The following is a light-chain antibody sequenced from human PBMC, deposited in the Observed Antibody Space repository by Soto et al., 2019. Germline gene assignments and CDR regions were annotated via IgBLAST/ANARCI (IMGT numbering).Light chain of an antibody. CDR1: TGAVTIGHY. V-gene: IGLV7-46*01. J-gene: IGLJ3*02. CDR3: LSSSGGARV. CDR2: DTN. Sequence: QAVVTQEPSLTVSPGGTVSLTCGSNTGAVTIGHYPYWFQQKPGQAPRTLVYDTNNRHSWTPARFSGSLLGGKAALTLSGAQPEDEADYYCLSSSGGARVFGGGTKLTVL.